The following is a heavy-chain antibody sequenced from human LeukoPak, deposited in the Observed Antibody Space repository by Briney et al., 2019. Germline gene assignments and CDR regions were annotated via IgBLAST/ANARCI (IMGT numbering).Heavy chain of an antibody. CDR2: ISSSSSTI. J-gene: IGHJ4*02. Sequence: GGSLRLSCAASGFTFSSYSMNWVRQAPGKGLEWVSYISSSSSTIYYADSVKGRFTISRDNAKNSLYLQMNSLRAEDTAVYYCARDRQRALGYWGQGTLVTVSS. CDR3: ARDRQRALGY. CDR1: GFTFSSYS. V-gene: IGHV3-48*01. D-gene: IGHD3-16*01.